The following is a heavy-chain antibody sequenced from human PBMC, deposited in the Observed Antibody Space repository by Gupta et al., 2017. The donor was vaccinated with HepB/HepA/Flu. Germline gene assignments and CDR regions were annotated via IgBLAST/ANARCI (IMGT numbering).Heavy chain of an antibody. Sequence: EVQLVESGGGLVQPGGSLRLSCAASGFPFSTYWMSWLRSAPGKGLEWVANIKQDGSEKYYVDSVKGRFTISRDNAKNSLYLQMNSLRAEDTAVYYCARDWSTDYYGSGSQTFYYYYGMDVWGQGTTVTVSS. CDR1: GFPFSTYW. CDR2: IKQDGSEK. D-gene: IGHD3-10*01. V-gene: IGHV3-7*01. CDR3: ARDWSTDYYGSGSQTFYYYYGMDV. J-gene: IGHJ6*02.